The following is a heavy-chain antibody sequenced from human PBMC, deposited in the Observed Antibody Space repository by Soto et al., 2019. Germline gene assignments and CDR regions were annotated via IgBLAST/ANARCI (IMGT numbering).Heavy chain of an antibody. D-gene: IGHD5-18*01. Sequence: GASVKVSCKASGGTFSSYAISWVRQAPGQGLEWMGGIIPIFGTANYAQKFQGRVTITADESTSTAYMELSSLRSEDTAMYYCARGPSGGYSYGVFDYWGQGTLVTVSS. J-gene: IGHJ4*02. CDR1: GGTFSSYA. CDR2: IIPIFGTA. CDR3: ARGPSGGYSYGVFDY. V-gene: IGHV1-69*13.